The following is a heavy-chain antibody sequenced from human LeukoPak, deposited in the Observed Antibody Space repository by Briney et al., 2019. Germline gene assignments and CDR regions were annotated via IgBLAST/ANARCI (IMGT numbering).Heavy chain of an antibody. CDR1: GFTFSGSA. CDR3: THLGVQVDY. V-gene: IGHV3-73*01. J-gene: IGHJ4*02. Sequence: GGSLGLSCAASGFTFSGSAMHWVRQASGKGLEWVGRIRSKANSYATAYAASVKGRFTISRDDSKNTAYLQMNSLKTEDTAVYYCTHLGVQVDYWGQGTLVTVSS. D-gene: IGHD3-16*01. CDR2: IRSKANSYAT.